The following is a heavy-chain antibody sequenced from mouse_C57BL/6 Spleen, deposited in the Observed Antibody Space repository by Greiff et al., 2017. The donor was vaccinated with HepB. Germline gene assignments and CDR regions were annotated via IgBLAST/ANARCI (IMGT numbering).Heavy chain of an antibody. Sequence: VQRVESGAELVRPGTSVKVSCKASGYAFTNYLIEWVKQRPGQGLEWIGVINPGSGGTNYNEKFKGKATLTADKSSSTAYMQLSSLTSEDSAVYFCARGTTVVATYYYAMDYWGQGTSVTVSS. V-gene: IGHV1-54*01. CDR3: ARGTTVVATYYYAMDY. CDR2: INPGSGGT. J-gene: IGHJ4*01. D-gene: IGHD1-1*01. CDR1: GYAFTNYL.